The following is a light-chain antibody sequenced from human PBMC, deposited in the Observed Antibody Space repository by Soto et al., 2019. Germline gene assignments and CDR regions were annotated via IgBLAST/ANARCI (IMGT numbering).Light chain of an antibody. Sequence: QSALTQPASVSGSPGQSIAISCTGTSSDFDGFTKVSWYQHHPDKAPKLMMYDVTNRPSGVSDRFSGSKSGNTASLTISGLQAEDEADYYCSSFTSSFTYAFGSGTKVTVL. CDR3: SSFTSSFTYA. J-gene: IGLJ1*01. CDR1: SSDFDGFTK. V-gene: IGLV2-14*03. CDR2: DVT.